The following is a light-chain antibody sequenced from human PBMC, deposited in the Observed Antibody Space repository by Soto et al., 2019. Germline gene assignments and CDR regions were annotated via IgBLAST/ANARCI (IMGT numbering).Light chain of an antibody. J-gene: IGLJ3*02. CDR1: SSNIGAGYD. CDR2: GNT. CDR3: QSYDSSLGGGV. V-gene: IGLV1-40*01. Sequence: QSALTQPPSVSGAPGQRVTISCTGSSSNIGAGYDVHWYQQLPGTAPKLLIYGNTNRPSGVPDRFSGSKSGTSASLAITGLQAEDEADYYCQSYDSSLGGGVFGGGTQLTVL.